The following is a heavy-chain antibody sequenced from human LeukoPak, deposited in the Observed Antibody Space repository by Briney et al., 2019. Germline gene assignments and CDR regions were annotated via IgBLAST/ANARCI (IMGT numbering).Heavy chain of an antibody. V-gene: IGHV4-61*08. CDR2: IYYSGST. J-gene: IGHJ4*02. CDR1: GGSISSGGYY. CDR3: ARGADGSYDFWSGYYKGPFDY. Sequence: SETLSLTCTVSGGSISSGGYYWSWIRQPPGKGLEWIGYIYYSGSTNYNPSLKSRVTISVDTSKNQFSLKLSSVTAADTAVYYCARGADGSYDFWSGYYKGPFDYWGQGTLVTVSS. D-gene: IGHD3-3*01.